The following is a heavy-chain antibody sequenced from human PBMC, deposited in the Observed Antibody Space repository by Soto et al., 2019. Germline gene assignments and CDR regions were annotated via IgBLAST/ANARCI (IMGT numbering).Heavy chain of an antibody. V-gene: IGHV3-7*01. J-gene: IGHJ4*02. D-gene: IGHD6-19*01. CDR1: SGFTFRSYW. CDR2: IKQDGSEK. CDR3: AGGGGWESDS. Sequence: EVQLVESGGGLVQPGGSLRLSCAASSGFTFRSYWMNWVRQAPGKGLEWVANIKQDGSEKNYGDSVKGRFTISRDNAKNSLYLQMNGLRADDTAVYYCAGGGGWESDSWGQGILVIVSS.